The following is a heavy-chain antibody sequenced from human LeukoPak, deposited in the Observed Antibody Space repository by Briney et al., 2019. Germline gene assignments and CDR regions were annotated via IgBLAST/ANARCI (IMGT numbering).Heavy chain of an antibody. CDR2: INPNSGGT. CDR3: ARGYYDSSGYYPD. Sequence: ASVKVSCKASGYTFTGYYMHWVRQAPGQGLEWMGRINPNSGGTNYAQKFQGRVTMTRDTSISTAYMELSRLRSDDTAVYYCARGYYDSSGYYPDWGQGTLVTVFS. V-gene: IGHV1-2*06. J-gene: IGHJ4*02. D-gene: IGHD3-22*01. CDR1: GYTFTGYY.